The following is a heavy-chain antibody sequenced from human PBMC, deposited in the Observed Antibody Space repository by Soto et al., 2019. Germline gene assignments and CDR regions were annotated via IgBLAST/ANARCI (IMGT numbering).Heavy chain of an antibody. J-gene: IGHJ4*02. V-gene: IGHV3-21*01. Sequence: GGSLRLSCAASGFTFSSYSMNWVRQAPGKGLEWVSSISSSSSYIYYADSVKGRFTISRDNAKNSLYLQMNSLRAEDTAVYYCARDVYNWNYCLDYWGQGTLVTVSS. CDR3: ARDVYNWNYCLDY. CDR2: ISSSSSYI. CDR1: GFTFSSYS. D-gene: IGHD1-7*01.